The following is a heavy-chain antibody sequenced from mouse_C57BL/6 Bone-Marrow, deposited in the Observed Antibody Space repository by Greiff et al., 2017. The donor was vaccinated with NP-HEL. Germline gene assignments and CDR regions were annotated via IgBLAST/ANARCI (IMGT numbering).Heavy chain of an antibody. CDR3: ARKETAQATYFDY. CDR1: GYTFTGYW. Sequence: VKLMESGAELMKPGASVKLSCKATGYTFTGYWIEWVKQRPGHGLEWIGELLPGSGSTNYNEKFKGKATFTADTSSNTAYMQLSSLTTEDSAIYYCARKETAQATYFDYWGQGTTLTVAS. J-gene: IGHJ2*01. D-gene: IGHD3-2*02. CDR2: LLPGSGST. V-gene: IGHV1-9*01.